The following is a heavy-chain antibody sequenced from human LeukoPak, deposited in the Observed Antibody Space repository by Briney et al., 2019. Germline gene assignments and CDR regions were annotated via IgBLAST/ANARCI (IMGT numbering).Heavy chain of an antibody. J-gene: IGHJ4*02. V-gene: IGHV4-59*01. CDR3: ARGLFSTRRESDY. CDR2: IDYSGST. D-gene: IGHD2-2*01. CDR1: GDSMRNFY. Sequence: SETLSLTCSVSGDSMRNFYWSWIRQPPGKGLEWIGYIDYSGSTSYNPSLKSRVTILIDTSKNQLSLRLTSVAAADTAVYFCARGLFSTRRESDYWGQGTLVTVSS.